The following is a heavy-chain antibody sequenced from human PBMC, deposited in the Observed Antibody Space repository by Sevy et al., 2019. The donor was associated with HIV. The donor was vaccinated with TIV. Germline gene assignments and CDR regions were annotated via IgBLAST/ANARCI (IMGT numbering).Heavy chain of an antibody. V-gene: IGHV5-51*01. CDR3: AYCSGGSCPFDAFDI. J-gene: IGHJ3*02. D-gene: IGHD2-15*01. CDR1: GYSFTSYW. Sequence: GESLKISCKGSGYSFTSYWSGWVRQMPGKGLEWMGIIYPGDSDTRYSPSFQGQVTISVDKSISTAYLQWSSLKASDTAMYYCAYCSGGSCPFDAFDIWGQGTMVTVSS. CDR2: IYPGDSDT.